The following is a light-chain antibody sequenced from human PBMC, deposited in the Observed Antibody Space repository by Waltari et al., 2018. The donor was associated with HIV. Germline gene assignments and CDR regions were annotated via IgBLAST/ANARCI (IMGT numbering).Light chain of an antibody. CDR3: QQYNNWRRT. V-gene: IGKV3-15*01. Sequence: EIVMTPSPATLSVSPGERATLSCRASQSVSTNLAWYQQIPGQAPRPLIYGASTRASGIPVRFSGSGSGTEFTLTISSLQSEDFAVYYCQQYNNWRRTFGGGTKVEIK. CDR2: GAS. J-gene: IGKJ4*01. CDR1: QSVSTN.